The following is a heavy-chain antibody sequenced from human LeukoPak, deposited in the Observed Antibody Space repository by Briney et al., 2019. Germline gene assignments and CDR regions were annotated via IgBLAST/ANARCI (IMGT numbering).Heavy chain of an antibody. V-gene: IGHV4-61*02. J-gene: IGHJ4*02. CDR1: GGSISSGSYY. CDR2: IYTSGST. D-gene: IGHD1-7*01. Sequence: SETLSLTCTVSGGSISSGSYYWGWIRQPAGKGLEWIGRIYTSGSTNYNPSLKSRVTISVDTSKNQFSLKLSSVTAADTAVYYCARGPRTGTTVGFDYWGQGTLVTVSS. CDR3: ARGPRTGTTVGFDY.